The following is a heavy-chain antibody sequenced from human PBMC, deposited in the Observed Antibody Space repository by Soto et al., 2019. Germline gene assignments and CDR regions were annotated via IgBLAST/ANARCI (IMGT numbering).Heavy chain of an antibody. J-gene: IGHJ4*02. D-gene: IGHD6-13*01. V-gene: IGHV2-5*02. CDR3: ARNSPTIWYHFDY. Sequence: QITLKASGPTLVKPTQTLTLTCSCSGFSLSTSWVGVCWMRQAPGTALEWLALICWDGEKRYRLSRQSRLTVTNDPSKAQVVLTMTNMSPADAATYYFARNSPTIWYHFDYWGQGTLGTVSS. CDR1: GFSLSTSWVG. CDR2: ICWDGEK.